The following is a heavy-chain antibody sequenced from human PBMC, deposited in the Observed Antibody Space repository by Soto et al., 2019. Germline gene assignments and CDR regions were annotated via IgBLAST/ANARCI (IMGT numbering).Heavy chain of an antibody. Sequence: GGSLRLSCAASGFTFSSYEMNWVRQAPGKGLEWVSYIISSGSTIYYADSVKGRFTISRDNAKNSLYLKMNSLRAEDTAVYYCARNVLEYYYDSSGPIDPWGQGTLVTVSS. V-gene: IGHV3-48*03. CDR1: GFTFSSYE. D-gene: IGHD3-22*01. CDR3: ARNVLEYYYDSSGPIDP. CDR2: IISSGSTI. J-gene: IGHJ5*02.